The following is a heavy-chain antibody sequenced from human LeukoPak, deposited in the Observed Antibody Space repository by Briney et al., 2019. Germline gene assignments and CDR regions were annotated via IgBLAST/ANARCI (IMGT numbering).Heavy chain of an antibody. J-gene: IGHJ6*02. Sequence: SVKVSCKASGGTFSSYAISWVRQAPGQGLEWMGGIIPIFGTANYAQKLQDRVTITADESTSTAYMELSSLRSEDTAVYYCARLRADCTNGVCYIIYYYGMDVWGQGTTVTVSS. CDR3: ARLRADCTNGVCYIIYYYGMDV. V-gene: IGHV1-69*13. CDR1: GGTFSSYA. D-gene: IGHD2-8*01. CDR2: IIPIFGTA.